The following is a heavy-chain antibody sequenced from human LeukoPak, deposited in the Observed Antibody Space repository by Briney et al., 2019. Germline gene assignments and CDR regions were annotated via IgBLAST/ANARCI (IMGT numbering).Heavy chain of an antibody. J-gene: IGHJ5*02. V-gene: IGHV4-34*01. CDR2: INHSGST. D-gene: IGHD3-22*01. Sequence: PSETLSLTCAVYGGSFSGYYWSWIRQPPGKGLEWIGEINHSGSTNYNPSLKSRVTISVDTSKNQFSLKLSSVTAADTAVYYCARAVRVLTYYYDGSGSRWFDPWGQGTLVTVSS. CDR3: ARAVRVLTYYYDGSGSRWFDP. CDR1: GGSFSGYY.